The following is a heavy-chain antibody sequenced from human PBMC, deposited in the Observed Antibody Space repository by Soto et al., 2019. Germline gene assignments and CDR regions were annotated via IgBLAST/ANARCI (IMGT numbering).Heavy chain of an antibody. CDR3: AKDSYHGSGSYITPYYFDS. V-gene: IGHV3-23*01. D-gene: IGHD3-10*01. Sequence: EVQLLESGGGLVQPGGSLRLSCAASGLPFTTYPLAWVRQAPGKGLEWVSVISGGGKRTSYADSVKGRFTVSRDNSKNTVDLHMKSLRAEDTAVYYCAKDSYHGSGSYITPYYFDSWGQGTLITVSS. CDR2: ISGGGKRT. J-gene: IGHJ4*02. CDR1: GLPFTTYP.